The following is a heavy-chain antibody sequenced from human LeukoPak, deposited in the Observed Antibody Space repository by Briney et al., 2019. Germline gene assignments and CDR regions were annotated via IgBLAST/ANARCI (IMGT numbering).Heavy chain of an antibody. D-gene: IGHD6-6*01. CDR2: ISGSGGST. Sequence: PGGSLRLSCAASGFTFSTYTMNWVRQAPGKGLEWVSAISGSGGSTYYADSVKGRFTISRDNSKNTLYLQMNSLRAEDTAVYYCAKGSIAAIYWGQGTLVTVSS. J-gene: IGHJ4*02. CDR1: GFTFSTYT. V-gene: IGHV3-23*01. CDR3: AKGSIAAIY.